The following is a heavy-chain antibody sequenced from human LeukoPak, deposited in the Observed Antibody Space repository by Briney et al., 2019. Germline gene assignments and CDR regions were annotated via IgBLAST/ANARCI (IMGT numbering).Heavy chain of an antibody. D-gene: IGHD6-13*01. CDR2: IYSGGST. V-gene: IGHV3-66*01. J-gene: IGHJ3*02. Sequence: GGSLRLSCAASGFTVSSNYMSWVRQAPGKGLEWVSVIYSGGSTYYADSVKGRFTISRDNSKNTLYLQMNSLRAEDTAVYYCARDRIAAGGGAFDIWGQGTMVTASS. CDR3: ARDRIAAGGGAFDI. CDR1: GFTVSSNY.